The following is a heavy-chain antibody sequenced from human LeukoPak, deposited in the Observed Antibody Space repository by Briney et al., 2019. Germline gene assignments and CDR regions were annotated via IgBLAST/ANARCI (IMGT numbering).Heavy chain of an antibody. J-gene: IGHJ6*02. Sequence: PGGSLRLSCSASGFTFDSYTMNWVRQAPGKGLVWVSSISNESIYIYYADSMKGRFTISKDNARNSLYLQMNSLRAEDTAVYYCARGHYGDTYGMDVWGPGTTVTVSS. V-gene: IGHV3-21*01. D-gene: IGHD4-17*01. CDR3: ARGHYGDTYGMDV. CDR2: ISNESIYI. CDR1: GFTFDSYT.